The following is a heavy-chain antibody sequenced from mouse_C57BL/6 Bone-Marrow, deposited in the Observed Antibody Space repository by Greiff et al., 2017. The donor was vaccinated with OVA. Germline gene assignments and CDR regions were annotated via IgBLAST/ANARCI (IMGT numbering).Heavy chain of an antibody. D-gene: IGHD1-1*01. Sequence: EVNVVESGGGLVQSGRSLRLSCATSGFTFSDFYMEWVRQAPGKGLEWIAASRNKANDYTTEYSASVKGRFIVSRDTSQSILYLQMNALRAEDTAIYYCARDARLLRAMDYWGQGTSVTVSS. CDR1: GFTFSDFY. CDR3: ARDARLLRAMDY. V-gene: IGHV7-1*01. J-gene: IGHJ4*01. CDR2: SRNKANDYTT.